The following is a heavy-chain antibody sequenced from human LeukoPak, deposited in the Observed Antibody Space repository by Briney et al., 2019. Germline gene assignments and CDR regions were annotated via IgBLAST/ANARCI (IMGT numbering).Heavy chain of an antibody. V-gene: IGHV1-69*13. D-gene: IGHD3-9*01. Sequence: ASVKVSCKASGGTFGSYAISWVRQAPGQGLEWMGGIIPIFGTANYAQKFQGRVTITADESTSTAYMELSSLRSEDTAVYYCARGIILTGYGLWYFDYWGQGTLVTVSS. CDR2: IIPIFGTA. CDR1: GGTFGSYA. CDR3: ARGIILTGYGLWYFDY. J-gene: IGHJ4*02.